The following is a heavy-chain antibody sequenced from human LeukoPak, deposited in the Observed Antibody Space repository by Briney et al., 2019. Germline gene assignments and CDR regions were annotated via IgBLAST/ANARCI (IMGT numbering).Heavy chain of an antibody. CDR3: ASGAYYAIS. J-gene: IGHJ4*02. CDR1: GFTFSTYW. V-gene: IGHV3-74*01. D-gene: IGHD1-26*01. CDR2: INTDGSST. Sequence: PGGSLRLSCAASGFTFSTYWMHWVRQAPRKGLLWVSRINTDGSSTTYADSVKGRFTISRDNAKNTLYLQMNSLRDEDTAVYYCASGAYYAISWGRGTLVTVSS.